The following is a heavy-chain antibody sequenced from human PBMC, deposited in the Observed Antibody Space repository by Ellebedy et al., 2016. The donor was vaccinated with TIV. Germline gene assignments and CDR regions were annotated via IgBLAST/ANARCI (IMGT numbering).Heavy chain of an antibody. CDR2: IYYPGST. V-gene: IGHV4-59*08. J-gene: IGHJ4*02. CDR1: GGSIRGHY. CDR3: ARQRTYWGGFDL. Sequence: MPSETLSLTCSVSGGSIRGHYWSWIRQPPEKGLEWMGYIYYPGSTNYNNSLKSRLTMSVDSSKNQFSVTLTSVTAADTAVYFCARQRTYWGGFDLWGQGAPVAVSS. D-gene: IGHD7-27*01.